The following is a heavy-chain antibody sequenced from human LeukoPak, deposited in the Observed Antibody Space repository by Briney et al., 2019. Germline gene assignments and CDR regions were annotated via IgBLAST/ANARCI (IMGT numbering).Heavy chain of an antibody. J-gene: IGHJ4*02. CDR1: GDSITNVSYY. CDR3: ARAATGYYHFDS. V-gene: IGHV4-61*02. D-gene: IGHD2/OR15-2a*01. Sequence: KPSETLSLTCTVSGDSITNVSYYWSWIRQPAGKGLEWSGRLYIRGSTNYSPSLKSRVAISADRSKNQLSLSLRSVTAADTGVYFCARAATGYYHFDSWGQGTLVTVSS. CDR2: LYIRGST.